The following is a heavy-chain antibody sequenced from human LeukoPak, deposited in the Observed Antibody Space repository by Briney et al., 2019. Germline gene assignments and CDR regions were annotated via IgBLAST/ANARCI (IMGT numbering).Heavy chain of an antibody. CDR3: ARDLPSTSGLGVDYFAY. V-gene: IGHV1-2*02. Sequence: ASVKVSCKASGYTFTGYYMHWVRQAPGQGLEWMGWINPNSGGTNYAQKFQGRVTMTRDTSISTAYMELSRLRSDNTAVYYCARDLPSTSGLGVDYFAYWGQGTLVTVSS. J-gene: IGHJ4*02. CDR1: GYTFTGYY. CDR2: INPNSGGT. D-gene: IGHD6-19*01.